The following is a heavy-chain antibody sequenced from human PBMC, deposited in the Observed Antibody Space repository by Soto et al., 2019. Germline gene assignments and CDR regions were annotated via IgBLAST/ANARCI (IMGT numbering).Heavy chain of an antibody. CDR1: GFTFSSYG. CDR2: IWYDGSNK. CDR3: ARGDSSSYYYYYGMDV. V-gene: IGHV3-33*01. D-gene: IGHD6-6*01. Sequence: GGSLRLSCAASGFTFSSYGMHWVRQAPGKGLEWVAVIWYDGSNKYYADSVKGRFTISRDNSKNTLYLQMNSLRAEDTAVYYRARGDSSSYYYYYGMDVWGQGTRVTVSS. J-gene: IGHJ6*02.